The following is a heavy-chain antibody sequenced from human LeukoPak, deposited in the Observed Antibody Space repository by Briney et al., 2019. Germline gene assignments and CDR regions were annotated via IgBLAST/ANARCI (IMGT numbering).Heavy chain of an antibody. J-gene: IGHJ6*03. D-gene: IGHD3-9*01. CDR3: ARDPGDILTGYYYYYMDV. CDR1: GGSFSGYY. Sequence: SETLSLTCAVYGGSFSGYYWSWSRQPAGKGLQWIGEINHSGSTNYNPSLKSRVTISVDTSKNQFSLRLSSVTAADTAVYYCARDPGDILTGYYYYYMDVWGKGTTVTVSS. V-gene: IGHV4-34*01. CDR2: INHSGST.